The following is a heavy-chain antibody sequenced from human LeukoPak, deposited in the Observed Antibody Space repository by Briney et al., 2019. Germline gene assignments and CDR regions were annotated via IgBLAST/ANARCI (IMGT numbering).Heavy chain of an antibody. J-gene: IGHJ6*03. D-gene: IGHD3-22*01. V-gene: IGHV4-34*01. CDR1: GGSFSGYY. CDR2: INHSGST. Sequence: PSETLSLTCAVYGGSFSGYYWSWIRQPPGKGLEWMGEINHSGSTNYNPSLKSRVTISVDTSKNQFSLKLSSVTAADTAVYYCARDSSDYDYYYYYMDVWGKGTTVTISS. CDR3: ARDSSDYDYYYYYMDV.